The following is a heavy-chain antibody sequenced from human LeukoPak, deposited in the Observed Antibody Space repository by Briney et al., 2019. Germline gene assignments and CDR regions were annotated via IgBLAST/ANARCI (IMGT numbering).Heavy chain of an antibody. CDR2: LSDTGRTT. CDR1: GFTFNTFP. Sequence: GGSLRLSCVASGFTFNTFPMSWVRQAPGKGLEWVASLSDTGRTTYYAASAKGRFTISRANAKNTLHLQLSRLSAEDTARYYCAKDGYFDHWGQGTLVAVSS. V-gene: IGHV3-23*01. J-gene: IGHJ4*02. CDR3: AKDGYFDH.